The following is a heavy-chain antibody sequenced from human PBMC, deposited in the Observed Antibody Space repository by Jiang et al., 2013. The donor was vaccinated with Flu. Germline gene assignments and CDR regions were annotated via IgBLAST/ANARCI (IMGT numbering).Heavy chain of an antibody. CDR2: VYWDDDK. D-gene: IGHD2-15*01. J-gene: IGHJ4*02. V-gene: IGHV2-5*02. CDR1: GFSLSSNGIG. CDR3: AHRGYCGGDSCRPDY. Sequence: KPTQTLTLTCTFSGFSLSSNGIGVAWIRQPPGKALEWLSLVYWDDDKRHNPSLRSRLTIMKDTSKNQVVLTMANMDPVDTATYYCAHRGYCGGDSCRPDYWGQGTLVTVSS.